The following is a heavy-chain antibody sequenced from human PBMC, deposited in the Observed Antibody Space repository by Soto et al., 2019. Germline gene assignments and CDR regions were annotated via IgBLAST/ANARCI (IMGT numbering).Heavy chain of an antibody. CDR3: ARALTGTTLYYYYGMDV. V-gene: IGHV1-69*01. D-gene: IGHD1-20*01. CDR2: IIPIFGTA. J-gene: IGHJ6*02. CDR1: GGTFSSYA. Sequence: QVQLVQSGAEVKKPGSSVKVSCKASGGTFSSYAISWVRQAPGQGLEWMGGIIPIFGTANYAKKFQDRVTITEDESTSTAYMELSSLRSEDTAVYYCARALTGTTLYYYYGMDVWGQGTTDTVSS.